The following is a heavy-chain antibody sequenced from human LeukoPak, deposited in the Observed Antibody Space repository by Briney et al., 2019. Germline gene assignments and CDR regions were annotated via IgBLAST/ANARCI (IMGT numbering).Heavy chain of an antibody. D-gene: IGHD3-9*01. CDR2: IYYSGST. J-gene: IGHJ6*03. Sequence: SETLSLTCTVSGGSISSYYWSWIRQPPGKGLEWIGYIYYSGSTNYNPSLKSRVTISVDTSKNQFSLKLSSVTAADTAVYYCARGSDYDILTGIYYMDVWGKGTTVTASS. V-gene: IGHV4-59*01. CDR3: ARGSDYDILTGIYYMDV. CDR1: GGSISSYY.